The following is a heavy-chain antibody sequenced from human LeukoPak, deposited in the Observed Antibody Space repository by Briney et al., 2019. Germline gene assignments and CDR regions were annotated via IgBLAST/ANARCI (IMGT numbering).Heavy chain of an antibody. V-gene: IGHV3-30-3*01. Sequence: AGGSLRLSCAASGFTFSSYAMHWVRQAPGKGLEWVAVISYDGSNKYYADSVKGRFTISRDNSKNTLYLQMNSLRAEGTAVYYCARVVWGCSSTSCYPWNYGMDVWGQGTTVTVSS. D-gene: IGHD2-2*01. CDR1: GFTFSSYA. J-gene: IGHJ6*02. CDR2: ISYDGSNK. CDR3: ARVVWGCSSTSCYPWNYGMDV.